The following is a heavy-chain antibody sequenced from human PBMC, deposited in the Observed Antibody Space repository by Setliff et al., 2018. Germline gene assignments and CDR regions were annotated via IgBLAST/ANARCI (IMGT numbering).Heavy chain of an antibody. D-gene: IGHD5-18*01. CDR2: IFRSSGST. V-gene: IGHV3-11*01. CDR3: ARDPDTSSKVDV. J-gene: IGHJ2*01. CDR1: GFTFSDYA. Sequence: GGSLRLSCAASGFTFSDYAMTWIRQAPGKGLEWVAHIFRSSGSTYYADSVKGRFTISRDNAENSLYLQMNSLNADDTAVYYCARDPDTSSKVDVWGRGTLVTVSS.